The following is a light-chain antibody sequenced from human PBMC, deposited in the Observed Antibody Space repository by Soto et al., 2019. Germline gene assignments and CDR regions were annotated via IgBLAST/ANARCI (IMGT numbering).Light chain of an antibody. CDR1: QSVGSY. CDR3: QQRSNWPPLLT. J-gene: IGKJ4*01. V-gene: IGKV3-11*01. Sequence: ETVLTQSPATLSLSPGERATLSCRASQSVGSYLAWYQQKPGQAPRLLIYDASTRATGIPARFSGSGSGTDFTLTIRSLETEDFAGYYCQQRSNWPPLLTFGGGTKVEIK. CDR2: DAS.